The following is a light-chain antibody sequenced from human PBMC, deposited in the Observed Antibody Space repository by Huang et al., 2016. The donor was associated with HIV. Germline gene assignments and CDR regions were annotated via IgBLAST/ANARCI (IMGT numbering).Light chain of an antibody. Sequence: DILMTQFPTSLSASVEDRVTITCRAGQAIDKYLNWYQQKSGRAPRLLIYGASKLQSGVPSRFSGRASGTHFSLTINSLQPDDSAIYYCQQSYRTPRTFGQGTNLEI. V-gene: IGKV1-39*01. CDR2: GAS. CDR1: QAIDKY. CDR3: QQSYRTPRT. J-gene: IGKJ2*01.